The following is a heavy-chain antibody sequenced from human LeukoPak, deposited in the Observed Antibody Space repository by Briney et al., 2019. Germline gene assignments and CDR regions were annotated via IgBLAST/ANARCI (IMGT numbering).Heavy chain of an antibody. CDR3: ARSIDLDYGDYGTWFDP. D-gene: IGHD4-17*01. CDR1: GGSVSSSSYY. V-gene: IGHV4-39*01. CDR2: IYYSGST. Sequence: SETLSLTCIVSGGSVSSSSYYWGWIRQPPGEGLEWIGSIYYSGSTYYNPSLKSRVTISVDTSKNQFSLKLSSVTAADTAVYYCARSIDLDYGDYGTWFDPWGQGTLVTVSS. J-gene: IGHJ5*02.